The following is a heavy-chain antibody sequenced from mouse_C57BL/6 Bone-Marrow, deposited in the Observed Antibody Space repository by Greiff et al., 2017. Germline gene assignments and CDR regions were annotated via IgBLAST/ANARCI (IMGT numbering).Heavy chain of an antibody. Sequence: VQLKESGPGIVKPSQSLSLTCTVTGYSITSGYDWHWIRHFPGNKLEWMGYISYSGSTNYNPSLKSRISITHDTSKNHFFLKLNSVTTEDTATYYCARGGEDYAMDYWGQGTSVTVSS. CDR3: ARGGEDYAMDY. CDR2: ISYSGST. V-gene: IGHV3-1*01. J-gene: IGHJ4*01. CDR1: GYSITSGYD.